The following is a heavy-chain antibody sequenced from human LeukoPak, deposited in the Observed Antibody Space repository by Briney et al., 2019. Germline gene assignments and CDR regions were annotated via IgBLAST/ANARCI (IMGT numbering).Heavy chain of an antibody. V-gene: IGHV4-39*01. J-gene: IGHJ4*02. Sequence: KSSETLSLTCTVSGGSISSSSYYWGWIRQPPGKGLEWIGSIYYSGSTYYNPSLKSRVTISVDTSKNQFSLKLSSVSAADTAVYYCARGRPRPDYWGQGTLVTVPS. CDR1: GGSISSSSYY. CDR3: ARGRPRPDY. CDR2: IYYSGST.